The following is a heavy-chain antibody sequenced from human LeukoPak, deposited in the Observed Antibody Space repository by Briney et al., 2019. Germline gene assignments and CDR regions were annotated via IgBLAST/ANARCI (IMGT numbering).Heavy chain of an antibody. Sequence: PGESLRLSCAASGFTFSSYAMSWVRQAPGKGLEWVSGISVSGGSTAYADSVEGRFTISRDNPRNTLHMQMNSLRAEDAALYYCAIMHPYYDGNGYWVQWGQGTLVTVSS. CDR2: ISVSGGST. CDR1: GFTFSSYA. CDR3: AIMHPYYDGNGYWVQ. J-gene: IGHJ4*02. V-gene: IGHV3-23*01. D-gene: IGHD3-22*01.